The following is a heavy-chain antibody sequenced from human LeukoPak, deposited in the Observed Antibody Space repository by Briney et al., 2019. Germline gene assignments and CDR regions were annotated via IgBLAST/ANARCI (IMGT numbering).Heavy chain of an antibody. Sequence: PGGSLRLSCAASGFTFSSYGMLWVRQAPGKGLEWVAVIWYDGSNKYYADSVKGRFTISRDNSKNTLYLQMNSLRAEDTAVYYCARDFLPPYYDFWSGYSLPDYWGQGTLVTVSS. CDR1: GFTFSSYG. CDR2: IWYDGSNK. V-gene: IGHV3-33*01. J-gene: IGHJ4*02. CDR3: ARDFLPPYYDFWSGYSLPDY. D-gene: IGHD3-3*01.